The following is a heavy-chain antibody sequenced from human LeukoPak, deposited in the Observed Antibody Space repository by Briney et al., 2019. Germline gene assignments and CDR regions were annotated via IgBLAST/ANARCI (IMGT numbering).Heavy chain of an antibody. CDR3: ARDRGWGMDV. V-gene: IGHV3-48*03. J-gene: IGHJ6*03. D-gene: IGHD5-12*01. Sequence: PAGSLRLSCAASGFTFFSYEMNWVRQAPGKGLEWVSYISSSGSTIYYADSVKGRFTISRDNAKNSLYLQMNSLRAEDTAVYYCARDRGWGMDVWGKGTTVTISS. CDR1: GFTFFSYE. CDR2: ISSSGSTI.